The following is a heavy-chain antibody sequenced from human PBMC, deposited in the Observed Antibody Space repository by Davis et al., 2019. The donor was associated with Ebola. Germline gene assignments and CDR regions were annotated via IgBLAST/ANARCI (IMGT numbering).Heavy chain of an antibody. J-gene: IGHJ4*02. D-gene: IGHD3-3*01. CDR3: AKDGFTVFGVSADVDN. Sequence: GGSLRLSCAASGFSFITYAVTWVRQPPGKGLEWVSTISASGGTTYYADSVKGRFTISRDYSKNTVSLQMNSLRAEDTAIYYCAKDGFTVFGVSADVDNWGQGTLVTVAS. CDR1: GFSFITYA. CDR2: ISASGGTT. V-gene: IGHV3-23*01.